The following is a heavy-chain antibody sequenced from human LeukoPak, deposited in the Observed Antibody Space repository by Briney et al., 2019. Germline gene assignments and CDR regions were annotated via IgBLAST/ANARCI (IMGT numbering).Heavy chain of an antibody. D-gene: IGHD3-10*01. CDR3: AGSLWFGEFLGPRFDY. V-gene: IGHV3-11*01. J-gene: IGHJ4*02. CDR2: SSGTTNMI. CDR1: GFSLSEFY. Sequence: GGSLRLSCAASGFSLSEFYMSWIRQAPGKGLECVAYSSGTTNMIYYADSVKGRFTISRDNSKNTLYLQMNNLRSEDTAVYYCAGSLWFGEFLGPRFDYWGRGTPVTVSS.